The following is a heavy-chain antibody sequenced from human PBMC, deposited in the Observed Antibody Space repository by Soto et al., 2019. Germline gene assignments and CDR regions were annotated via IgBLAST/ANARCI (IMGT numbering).Heavy chain of an antibody. V-gene: IGHV4-38-2*02. Sequence: SETLSLTCPVSGYSISIGNYWGWIRQPPGKRLEWIGSIYQSGSTYYSPSLRSRATISVDTSKNQFSLKLSSVTAADTAVYYCARVLGAPLYYFDYWGQGILVTVSS. J-gene: IGHJ4*02. CDR3: ARVLGAPLYYFDY. D-gene: IGHD1-26*01. CDR1: GYSISIGNY. CDR2: IYQSGST.